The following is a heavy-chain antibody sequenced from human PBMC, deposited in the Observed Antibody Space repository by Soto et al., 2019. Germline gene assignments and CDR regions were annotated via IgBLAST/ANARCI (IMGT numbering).Heavy chain of an antibody. Sequence: GGSLRLSCAASGVTFSSYAMSWVRQAPGKGLEWVSAISGSGGSTYYADSVKGRFTISRDNSKNTLYLQMNSLRAEDTAVYYCAKDKGYIAAAGYFDYWGQGTLVTVSS. D-gene: IGHD6-13*01. CDR2: ISGSGGST. J-gene: IGHJ4*02. V-gene: IGHV3-23*01. CDR1: GVTFSSYA. CDR3: AKDKGYIAAAGYFDY.